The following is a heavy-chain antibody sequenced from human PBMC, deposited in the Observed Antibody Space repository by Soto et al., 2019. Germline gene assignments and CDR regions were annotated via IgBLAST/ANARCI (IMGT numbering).Heavy chain of an antibody. CDR2: INSDGSST. J-gene: IGHJ4*02. CDR1: GFTFSSYW. Sequence: EVQLLESGGGLVQPGGSLRLSCAASGFTFSSYWMRWVRQAPGKGLVWVSRINSDGSSTSYADSVKGRFTISRDNAKNTLYLQMNSLRAEDTAVYYCARDQNWGGTDFDYWGQGTLVTVSS. D-gene: IGHD7-27*01. V-gene: IGHV3-74*01. CDR3: ARDQNWGGTDFDY.